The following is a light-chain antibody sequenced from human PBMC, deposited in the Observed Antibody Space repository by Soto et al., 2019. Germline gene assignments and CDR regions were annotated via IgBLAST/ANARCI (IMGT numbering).Light chain of an antibody. CDR2: DAS. CDR1: QSVSSSY. J-gene: IGKJ5*01. Sequence: EIVLTQSPGTLSLSPGERATLSCRASQSVSSSYLAWYQQKPGQAPRLLIYDASSRATGIPDRFSGSGSGTDFTLTISRLEPEDFAVYYCQLYGSSITFGQGTRLEIK. V-gene: IGKV3-20*01. CDR3: QLYGSSIT.